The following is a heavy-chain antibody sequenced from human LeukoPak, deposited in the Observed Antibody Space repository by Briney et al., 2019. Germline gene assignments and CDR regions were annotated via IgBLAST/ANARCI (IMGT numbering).Heavy chain of an antibody. Sequence: PGGSLRLSCAASGLTVSSSYMSWVRQAPGKGLEWVSIIYNDGSTYYADSMKGRFTVSRDISKNTLYLQMSSLRAGDTAVYYCARHFGVISKGVYYYYYGLDVWGQGTTVTVSS. CDR3: ARHFGVISKGVYYYYYGLDV. V-gene: IGHV3-66*04. D-gene: IGHD3-3*01. J-gene: IGHJ6*02. CDR2: IYNDGST. CDR1: GLTVSSSY.